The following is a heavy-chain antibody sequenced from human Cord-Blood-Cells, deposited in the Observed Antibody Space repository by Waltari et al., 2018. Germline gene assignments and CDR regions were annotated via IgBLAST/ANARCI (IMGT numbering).Heavy chain of an antibody. J-gene: IGHJ4*02. V-gene: IGHV1-2*05. CDR3: ARGPYSSSWYYFDY. D-gene: IGHD6-13*01. Sequence: QVQLVQSGAEVKKPGASVKVSCKASGYTFTGYYMHWVRQAHGQGLEWKGRSNPNSGGTNKAQKCQGRGTMTRDSSISTAYMELSRLRSDDTVVYYCARGPYSSSWYYFDYWGQGTLVTVSS. CDR1: GYTFTGYY. CDR2: SNPNSGGT.